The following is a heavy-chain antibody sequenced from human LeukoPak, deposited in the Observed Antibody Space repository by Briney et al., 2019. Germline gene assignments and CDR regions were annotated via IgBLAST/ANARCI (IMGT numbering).Heavy chain of an antibody. V-gene: IGHV1-69*13. CDR3: ASLGGDTAMVTMHWFDP. CDR1: GGTFTSYA. D-gene: IGHD5-18*01. CDR2: IIPIFGTA. Sequence: GASVKVSCKASGGTFTSYAISWVRQAPGQGLEWMGGIIPIFGTANYAQKFQGRVTITADESTSTAYMELSSLRSEDTAVYYCASLGGDTAMVTMHWFDPWGQGTLVTASS. J-gene: IGHJ5*02.